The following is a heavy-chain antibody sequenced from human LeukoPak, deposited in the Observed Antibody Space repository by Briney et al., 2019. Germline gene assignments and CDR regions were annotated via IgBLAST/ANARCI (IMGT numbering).Heavy chain of an antibody. Sequence: SETLSLTCTVSGGSISSSSYYWGWIRQPPGKGLEWIGSIYFGGSTYDNPSLKSRVTMSVDTSRKQFSLKVNSVTAADTAVYYCARFYGAFDYWGQGTLVTVSS. CDR2: IYFGGST. V-gene: IGHV4-39*07. CDR1: GGSISSSSYY. J-gene: IGHJ4*02. D-gene: IGHD4-17*01. CDR3: ARFYGAFDY.